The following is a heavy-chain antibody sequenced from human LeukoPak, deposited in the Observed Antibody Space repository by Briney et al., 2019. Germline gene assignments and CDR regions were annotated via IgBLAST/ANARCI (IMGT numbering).Heavy chain of an antibody. Sequence: SVKVSCKASGGTFSSYAISWVRQAPGQGLEWMGGIIPIFGTANHAQKFQGRVTITADESTSTAYMELSSLRSEDTAVYYCATSGADIVVVPAAMDYYYYMDVWGKGTTVTVSS. CDR3: ATSGADIVVVPAAMDYYYYMDV. CDR2: IIPIFGTA. D-gene: IGHD2-2*01. J-gene: IGHJ6*03. CDR1: GGTFSSYA. V-gene: IGHV1-69*13.